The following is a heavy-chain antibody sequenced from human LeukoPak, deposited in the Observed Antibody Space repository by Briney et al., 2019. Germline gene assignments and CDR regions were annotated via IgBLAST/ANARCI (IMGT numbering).Heavy chain of an antibody. V-gene: IGHV3-21*01. Sequence: GGSLRLSCAASGFTFSSYSMNWVRQAPGKGLEGVSSISSSSSYIYYADSVKGRFTISRDNAKNSLYLQMNSLRAEDTAVYYCASRAVAGFDYWGQGTLVTVSS. CDR3: ASRAVAGFDY. D-gene: IGHD6-19*01. CDR2: ISSSSSYI. CDR1: GFTFSSYS. J-gene: IGHJ4*02.